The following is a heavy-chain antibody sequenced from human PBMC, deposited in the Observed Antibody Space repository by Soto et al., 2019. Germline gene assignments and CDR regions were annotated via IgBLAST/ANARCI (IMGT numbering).Heavy chain of an antibody. CDR2: LYDVDGS. J-gene: IGHJ4*02. D-gene: IGHD3-22*01. CDR1: GLTISGKKY. Sequence: DVQLVESGGGLIQPGESLRLSCAAFGLTISGKKYVAWVRQAPGKGLEWVSALYDVDGSFYADSVKGRFTTSSDSSKTTVYLQMNDLRPDDTAVYFCTNGPLITGDNWGQGTLVTVSS. CDR3: TNGPLITGDN. V-gene: IGHV3-53*01.